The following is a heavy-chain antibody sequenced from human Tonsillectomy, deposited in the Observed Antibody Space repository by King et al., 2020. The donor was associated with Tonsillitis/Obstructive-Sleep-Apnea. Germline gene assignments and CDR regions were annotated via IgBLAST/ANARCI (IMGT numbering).Heavy chain of an antibody. CDR2: IYPGDSDT. CDR1: GYRFTSYW. D-gene: IGHD2-2*01. Sequence: QLVQSGAEVKKPGESLKISCKSAGYRFTSYWIGWVRQVPGKGLEWMGIIYPGDSDTRYSPSFQGQVTISADKSISTAYLQWSSLKASDTAMYYCARLEVVLVPGSIPPGNHWFDPWGQGTLVTVSS. CDR3: ARLEVVLVPGSIPPGNHWFDP. J-gene: IGHJ5*02. V-gene: IGHV5-51*03.